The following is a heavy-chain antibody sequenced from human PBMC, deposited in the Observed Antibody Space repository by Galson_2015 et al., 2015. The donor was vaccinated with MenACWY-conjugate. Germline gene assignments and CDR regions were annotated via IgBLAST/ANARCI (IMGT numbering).Heavy chain of an antibody. CDR1: GFTFSDYY. J-gene: IGHJ6*02. Sequence: SLRLSCAASGFTFSDYYMSWLRQAPGKGLEWVSYIDPRSGFIIYADSVKGRFTISRDNANNLLYLEMNNLRAEDTAVYYCARHPHTCHLGCGMDVWGQGTSVTVSS. V-gene: IGHV3-11*06. CDR2: IDPRSGFI. CDR3: ARHPHTCHLGCGMDV.